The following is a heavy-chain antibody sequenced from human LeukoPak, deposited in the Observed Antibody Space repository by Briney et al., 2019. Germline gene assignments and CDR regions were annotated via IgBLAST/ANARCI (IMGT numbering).Heavy chain of an antibody. V-gene: IGHV4-39*07. CDR2: IYYSGST. D-gene: IGHD3-10*01. Sequence: PSETLSLTCTVSGGSISSSSYYWGWIRQPPGKGLEWIGSIYYSGSTYYNPSLKSRVTISADTSKNQFSLKLTSVTAADTAVYYCARGGSGEGYWGQETLVTVSS. J-gene: IGHJ4*02. CDR1: GGSISSSSYY. CDR3: ARGGSGEGY.